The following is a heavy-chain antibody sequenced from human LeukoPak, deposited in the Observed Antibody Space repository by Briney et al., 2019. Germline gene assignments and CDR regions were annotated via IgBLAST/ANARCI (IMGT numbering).Heavy chain of an antibody. Sequence: ASVKVSCKASSYTFTSYGISWVRQAPGQGLEWMGWISAYNGNTNYAQKFQGRVTMTRNTSISTAYMELSSLRSEDTAVYYCARGGPGAAYFDYWGQGTLVTVSS. CDR2: ISAYNGNT. CDR3: ARGGPGAAYFDY. CDR1: SYTFTSYG. V-gene: IGHV1-18*01. J-gene: IGHJ4*02. D-gene: IGHD1-26*01.